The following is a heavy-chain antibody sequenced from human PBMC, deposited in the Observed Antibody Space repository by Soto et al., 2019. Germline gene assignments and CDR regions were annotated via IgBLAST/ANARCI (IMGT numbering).Heavy chain of an antibody. D-gene: IGHD1-1*01. CDR2: IIPILGIA. CDR3: ASLPLADGAFDI. CDR1: GGTFSSYT. J-gene: IGHJ3*02. V-gene: IGHV1-69*02. Sequence: QVQLVQSGAEVKKPGSSVKVSCKASGGTFSSYTISWVRQAPGQGLAWMGRIIPILGIANYAQKFQGRVTTAADNSTRTAYLELSSLRAEDTAVSYCASLPLADGAFDIWGQGTMVTVSS.